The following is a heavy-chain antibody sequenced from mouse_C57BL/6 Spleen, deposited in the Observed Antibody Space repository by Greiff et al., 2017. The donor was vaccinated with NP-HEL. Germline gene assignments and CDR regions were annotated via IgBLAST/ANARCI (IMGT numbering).Heavy chain of an antibody. Sequence: QVQLQQSGAELVKPGASVKISCKASGYAFSSYWMNWVKQRPGKGLEWIGQIYPGDGDTNYNGKFKGKATLTADKSSSTAYMQLSSLTSEDSAVYFCARVYYYLYAMDYWGQGTSVTVSS. CDR2: IYPGDGDT. CDR1: GYAFSSYW. D-gene: IGHD1-1*01. V-gene: IGHV1-80*01. J-gene: IGHJ4*01. CDR3: ARVYYYLYAMDY.